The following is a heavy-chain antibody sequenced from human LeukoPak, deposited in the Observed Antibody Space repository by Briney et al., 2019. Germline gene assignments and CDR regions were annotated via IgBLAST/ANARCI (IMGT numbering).Heavy chain of an antibody. CDR1: GYTFTSYG. CDR3: ARDSSGFPRDASDY. V-gene: IGHV1-18*01. D-gene: IGHD3-22*01. Sequence: GASVKVSFKASGYTFTSYGINWVRQAPGQGLEWMGWISAYNGHTNYAQKLQGRVTMTTDTSTSTAHMELRSLRSGDTAVYFCARDSSGFPRDASDYWGQGTLVTVSS. CDR2: ISAYNGHT. J-gene: IGHJ4*02.